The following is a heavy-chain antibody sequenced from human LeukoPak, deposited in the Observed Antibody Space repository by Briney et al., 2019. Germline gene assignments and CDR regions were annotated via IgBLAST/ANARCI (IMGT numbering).Heavy chain of an antibody. J-gene: IGHJ5*02. V-gene: IGHV1-8*01. CDR3: ARIAVAGNVGYWFDP. CDR1: GYTFTSYD. CDR2: MNPNSGNT. D-gene: IGHD6-19*01. Sequence: GASVKVSCKASGYTFTSYDINWVRQATGQGLEWMGWMNPNSGNTGYAQKFQGRVTMTRNTSISTAYMELSSLRFEDTAVYYCARIAVAGNVGYWFDPWGQGTLVTVSS.